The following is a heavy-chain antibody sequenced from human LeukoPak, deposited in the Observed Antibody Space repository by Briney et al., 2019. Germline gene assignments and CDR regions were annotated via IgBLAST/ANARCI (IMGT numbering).Heavy chain of an antibody. CDR3: ATQDYDILTGYFW. J-gene: IGHJ4*02. CDR1: GGSFSGYY. D-gene: IGHD3-9*01. Sequence: SETLSLTCAVYGGSFSGYYWSWIRQPPGKGLEWIGEINHSGSTNYNPSLKSRVTISVDTSKNQFSLKLSSVTAADTAVYYCATQDYDILTGYFWWGQGTLVTVSS. V-gene: IGHV4-34*01. CDR2: INHSGST.